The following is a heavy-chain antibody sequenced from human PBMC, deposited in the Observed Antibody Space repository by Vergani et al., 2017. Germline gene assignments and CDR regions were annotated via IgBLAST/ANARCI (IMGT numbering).Heavy chain of an antibody. Sequence: QVQLVQSGAEVKKPGASVKVSCKASGYTFTSYGISWVRQAPGQGLEWMGWINPNSGGTNYAQKFQGRVTMTRDTSISTAYMELCRLRSEDTAVYYCARGGRGIAARPRDYYYMDVWGKGTTVTVSS. J-gene: IGHJ6*03. CDR1: GYTFTSYG. CDR3: ARGGRGIAARPRDYYYMDV. V-gene: IGHV1-2*02. D-gene: IGHD6-6*01. CDR2: INPNSGGT.